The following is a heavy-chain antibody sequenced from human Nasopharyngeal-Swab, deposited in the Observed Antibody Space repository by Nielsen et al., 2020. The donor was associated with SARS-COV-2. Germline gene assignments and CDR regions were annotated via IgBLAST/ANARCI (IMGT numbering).Heavy chain of an antibody. J-gene: IGHJ4*02. Sequence: GGSLRLSCAASGFTFSSYGMHWVRQAPGKGLEWVAVIWYDGSNKYYADSVKGRFTISRDNSKNTLYLQMNSLRAEDTAVYYCAKGGWYSSSRYYFDYWGQGTLVTVSS. CDR2: IWYDGSNK. CDR3: AKGGWYSSSRYYFDY. D-gene: IGHD6-13*01. CDR1: GFTFSSYG. V-gene: IGHV3-30*02.